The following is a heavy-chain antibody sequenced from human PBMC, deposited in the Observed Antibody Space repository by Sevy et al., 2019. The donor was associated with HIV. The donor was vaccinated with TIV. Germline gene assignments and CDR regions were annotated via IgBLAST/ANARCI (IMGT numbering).Heavy chain of an antibody. Sequence: GGSLRLSCAASGFTFSNYYMNWIRQAPGKGLEWVSYISGTGNTKYYTDSVKGRFTISGDNAKNSLFLRMDSLRVEDTAGYYCASDPTYFDFWSGYYTGWFDPWGQGTLVTVSS. CDR1: GFTFSNYY. CDR3: ASDPTYFDFWSGYYTGWFDP. V-gene: IGHV3-11*01. D-gene: IGHD3-3*01. J-gene: IGHJ5*02. CDR2: ISGTGNTK.